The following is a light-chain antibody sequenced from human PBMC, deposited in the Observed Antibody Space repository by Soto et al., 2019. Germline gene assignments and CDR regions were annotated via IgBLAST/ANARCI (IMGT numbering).Light chain of an antibody. Sequence: DLQMTKSPSFLSSSVGDSVTITCRASQGINNYLACYQRKTGKVPDLLISSESTLQSGAPYRFSGSRSGTDFNLTISRLQPDDFATYYCQKYNSYSLTCGQGTKVDIK. V-gene: IGKV1-27*01. CDR3: QKYNSYSLT. CDR2: SES. CDR1: QGINNY. J-gene: IGKJ1*01.